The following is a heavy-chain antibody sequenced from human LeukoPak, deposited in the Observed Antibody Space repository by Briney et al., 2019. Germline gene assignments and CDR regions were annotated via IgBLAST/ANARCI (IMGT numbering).Heavy chain of an antibody. Sequence: ASVTVSCKASGYTLSSHIISWVRQAPGQGLEWMGWISAYNGNTDYAQKFQGRVTMTTDTSTSTAYMELRSLRSDDTAVYYCARGGIVGATYGIDVWGQGTTVTVSS. CDR3: ARGGIVGATYGIDV. V-gene: IGHV1-18*01. D-gene: IGHD1-26*01. CDR2: ISAYNGNT. J-gene: IGHJ6*02. CDR1: GYTLSSHI.